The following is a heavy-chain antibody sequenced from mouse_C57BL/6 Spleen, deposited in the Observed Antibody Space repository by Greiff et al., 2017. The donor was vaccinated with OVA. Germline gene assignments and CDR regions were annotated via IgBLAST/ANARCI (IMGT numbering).Heavy chain of an antibody. CDR2: ISGGGGNT. V-gene: IGHV5-9*01. D-gene: IGHD2-10*02. CDR3: ARGGYGNYDVSWFAY. J-gene: IGHJ3*01. Sequence: DVMLVESGGGLVKPGGSLKLSCAASGFTFSSYTMSWVRQTPEKRLEWVATISGGGGNTYYPDSVKGRFTISRDNAKNTLYLQMSSLRSEDTALYYCARGGYGNYDVSWFAYWGQGTLVTVSA. CDR1: GFTFSSYT.